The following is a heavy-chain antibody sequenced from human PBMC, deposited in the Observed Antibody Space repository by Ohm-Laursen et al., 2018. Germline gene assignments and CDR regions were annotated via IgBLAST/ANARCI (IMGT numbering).Heavy chain of an antibody. V-gene: IGHV1-46*01. D-gene: IGHD3-16*02. CDR1: GYTFTSYY. CDR3: ARAASYNWLDP. Sequence: ASVKASCKASGYTFTSYYMHWVRQAPGQGLEWMGIINPSGGSTSYAQKFRGRVTMTRDTSISTAFMELSRLRSDDTAVYYCARAASYNWLDPWGQGTLVTVSS. J-gene: IGHJ5*02. CDR2: INPSGGST.